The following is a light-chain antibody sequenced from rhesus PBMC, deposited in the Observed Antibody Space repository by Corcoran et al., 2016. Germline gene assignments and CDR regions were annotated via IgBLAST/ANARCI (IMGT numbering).Light chain of an antibody. V-gene: IGKV4-1*01. Sequence: IVMTQSPDSLAVSLGERVTINCKSSQSLLYSSNNKNYLAWYQQKPGQAPKLLIYLASTRESGVPYRFSGRGSGTDFTLTISGLQAEDVAVYYCQQYYSSPLTFGPGTKLDIK. CDR1: QSLLYSSNNKNY. J-gene: IGKJ3*01. CDR2: LAS. CDR3: QQYYSSPLT.